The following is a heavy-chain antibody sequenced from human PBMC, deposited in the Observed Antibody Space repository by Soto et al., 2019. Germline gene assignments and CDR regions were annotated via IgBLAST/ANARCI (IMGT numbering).Heavy chain of an antibody. D-gene: IGHD2-15*01. CDR2: ISSSSSYI. CDR3: ARVKDCSGDSCYSGWFDP. CDR1: GFTFSSYS. Sequence: SLRLSCAASGFTFSSYSMNWVRQAPGKGLEWVSSISSSSSYIYYADSVKGRFTISRDNAKNSLFLQMNSLRAEDTAVYYCARVKDCSGDSCYSGWFDPWGQGTLVTVSS. J-gene: IGHJ5*02. V-gene: IGHV3-21*01.